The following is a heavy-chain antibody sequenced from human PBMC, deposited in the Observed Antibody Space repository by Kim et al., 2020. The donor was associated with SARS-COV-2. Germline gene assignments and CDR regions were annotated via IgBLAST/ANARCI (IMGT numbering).Heavy chain of an antibody. V-gene: IGHV1-24*01. CDR1: GYTLTELS. CDR3: ATDLGGTVRGLLGWFDP. D-gene: IGHD3-10*01. Sequence: ASVKVSCKVSGYTLTELSMHWVRQAPGKGLEWMGGFDPEDGETIYEQKFQGRVTMTEDTSTDTAYMELSSLRSDDTAVYYCATDLGGTVRGLLGWFDPWGQGSLVTVSS. CDR2: FDPEDGET. J-gene: IGHJ5*02.